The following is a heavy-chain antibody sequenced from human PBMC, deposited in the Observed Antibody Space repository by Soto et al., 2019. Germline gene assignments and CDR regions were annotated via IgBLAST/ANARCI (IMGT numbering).Heavy chain of an antibody. D-gene: IGHD5-12*01. CDR1: GFTFSSYW. CDR3: ARVRVSGYEFDP. CDR2: INPDGRTT. V-gene: IGHV3-74*01. Sequence: EAQLVESGGGLVQPGGSLRLSCAASGFTFSSYWMHWVRQAPGKGLVWVSRINPDGRTTNYADSVKARFTISRDNANDTLFLQMNSLRAEDTAVYYCARVRVSGYEFDPWGQGTLITVSS. J-gene: IGHJ5*02.